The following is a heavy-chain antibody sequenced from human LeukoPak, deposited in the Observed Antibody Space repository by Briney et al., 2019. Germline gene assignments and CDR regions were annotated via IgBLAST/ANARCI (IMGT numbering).Heavy chain of an antibody. CDR3: ARDIAAAGLFFDY. CDR2: MKYDGSEN. D-gene: IGHD6-13*01. J-gene: IGHJ4*02. V-gene: IGHV3-7*01. CDR1: GFTFSSYW. Sequence: GGSLRLSCAASGFTFSSYWMSWVRQARGKGLGWGANMKYDGSENDYVDSVKGRFTISRDNAKNSLYLQMNSLRAEDTAVYYCARDIAAAGLFFDYWGQGTLVTVSS.